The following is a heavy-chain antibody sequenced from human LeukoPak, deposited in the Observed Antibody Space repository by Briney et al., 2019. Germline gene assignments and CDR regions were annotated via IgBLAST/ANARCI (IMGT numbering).Heavy chain of an antibody. CDR3: ARVRINYDYVWGSYVFDY. Sequence: PSETLSLTCTVSGGSISSSSYYWGWIRQPPGKGLEWIGYIHYTGSTNYNPSLKSRVTISVDTSKNQFSLKLSSVTAADTAVYYCARVRINYDYVWGSYVFDYWGQGTLVTVSS. CDR1: GGSISSSSYY. D-gene: IGHD3-16*01. J-gene: IGHJ4*02. V-gene: IGHV4-61*05. CDR2: IHYTGST.